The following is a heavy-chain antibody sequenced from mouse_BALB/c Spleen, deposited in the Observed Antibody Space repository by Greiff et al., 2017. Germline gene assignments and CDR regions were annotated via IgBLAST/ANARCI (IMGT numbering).Heavy chain of an antibody. Sequence: QVQLKQSGAELMKPGASVKISCKATGYTFSSYWIEWVKQRPGHGLEWIGEILPGSGSTNYNEKFKGKATFTADTSSNTAYMQLSSLTSEDSAVYYCAGGGYGGAMDYWGQGTSVTVSS. D-gene: IGHD2-14*01. CDR3: AGGGYGGAMDY. V-gene: IGHV1-9*01. CDR1: GYTFSSYW. CDR2: ILPGSGST. J-gene: IGHJ4*01.